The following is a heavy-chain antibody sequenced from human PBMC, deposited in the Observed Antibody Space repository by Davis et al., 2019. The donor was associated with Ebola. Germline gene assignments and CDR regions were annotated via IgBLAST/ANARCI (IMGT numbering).Heavy chain of an antibody. CDR1: GFTFSSYS. V-gene: IGHV3-7*01. D-gene: IGHD7-27*01. J-gene: IGHJ6*04. CDR2: IKQDGSEK. Sequence: AGSLRLSCAASGFTFSSYSMNWVRQAQGTGLERVANIKQDGSEKYYVDSVKGPFTIARDNAKNSLYLQMNSLRAEDTAVYYCARDVLLTGDLFFYYYGMDVWGKGTTVTVSS. CDR3: ARDVLLTGDLFFYYYGMDV.